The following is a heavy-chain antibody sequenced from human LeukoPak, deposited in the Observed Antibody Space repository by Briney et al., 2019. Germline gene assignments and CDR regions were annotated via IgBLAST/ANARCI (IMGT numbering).Heavy chain of an antibody. V-gene: IGHV5-51*01. J-gene: IGHJ5*01. CDR1: GYSFTTYW. D-gene: IGHD5-18*01. CDR2: IYPGDSET. Sequence: SGESLKISCKGSGYSFTTYWIGWVRQMPGQGLEWIGIIYPGDSETRYNPSFQGQVSISADKSISTASLQWSSLKASDTAMYYCARRGGYSYGYGWFDSWGQGTLVTVSS. CDR3: ARRGGYSYGYGWFDS.